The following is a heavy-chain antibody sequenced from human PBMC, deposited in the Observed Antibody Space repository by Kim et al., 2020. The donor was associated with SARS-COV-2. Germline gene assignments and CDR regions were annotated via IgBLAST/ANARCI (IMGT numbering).Heavy chain of an antibody. Sequence: TPSLESRVTISVDTSKNPFPLKLSSVTAADTAVYYCARGLISSGWPYQAYWGQGTLVTVSS. D-gene: IGHD6-19*01. V-gene: IGHV4-31*02. CDR3: ARGLISSGWPYQAY. J-gene: IGHJ4*02.